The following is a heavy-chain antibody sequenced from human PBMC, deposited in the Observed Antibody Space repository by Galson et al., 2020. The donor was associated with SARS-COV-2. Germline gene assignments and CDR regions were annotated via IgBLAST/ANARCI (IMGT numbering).Heavy chain of an antibody. CDR3: ASLRFLEWFLDY. J-gene: IGHJ4*02. CDR1: GGSISSYY. Sequence: ETSETLSLTCTVSGGSISSYYWSWIRQPPGKGLEWIGYIYYSGSTNYNPSLKSRVTISVDTSKNQFSLKLSSVTAADTAVYYCASLRFLEWFLDYWGQGTLVTVSS. CDR2: IYYSGST. D-gene: IGHD3-3*01. V-gene: IGHV4-59*08.